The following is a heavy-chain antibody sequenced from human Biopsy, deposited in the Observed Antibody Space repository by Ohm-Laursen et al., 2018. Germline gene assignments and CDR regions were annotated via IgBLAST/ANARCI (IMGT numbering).Heavy chain of an antibody. CDR1: GGSIGSFF. J-gene: IGHJ4*02. CDR3: ARGRGWGNTYFRSFDY. Sequence: TLSLTCTVSGGSIGSFFWSWIRQPPGKGLEWIGYIYYSGSTNYNPSLRSRVTISVDRSKNQFSLELSSVTAADTAMYYCARGRGWGNTYFRSFDYWGQGTLVTVSS. CDR2: IYYSGST. D-gene: IGHD3-9*01. V-gene: IGHV4-59*01.